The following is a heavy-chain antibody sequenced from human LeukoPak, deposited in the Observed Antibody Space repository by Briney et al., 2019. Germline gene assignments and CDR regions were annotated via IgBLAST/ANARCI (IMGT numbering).Heavy chain of an antibody. Sequence: SETLSLTCTVSGDSISSGGYYWSWIRQHPGKGLEWIGYIYYSGSTYYNPSLKSRVTISVDTSKNQFSLKLSSVTAADTAVYYCARSEQYYYDSSGYYYPFDYWGQGTLVTVSS. CDR2: IYYSGST. CDR1: GDSISSGGYY. J-gene: IGHJ4*02. V-gene: IGHV4-31*03. D-gene: IGHD3-22*01. CDR3: ARSEQYYYDSSGYYYPFDY.